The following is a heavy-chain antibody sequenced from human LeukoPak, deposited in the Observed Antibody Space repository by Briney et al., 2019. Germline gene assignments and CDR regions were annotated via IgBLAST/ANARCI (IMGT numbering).Heavy chain of an antibody. CDR3: ARQSDSGGYFEY. CDR2: IFYSGST. D-gene: IGHD2-15*01. CDR1: GGSISSYY. Sequence: SETLSLTCTVSGGSISSYYWSWIRQPPGKGLEWIGYIFYSGSTNYNPSLKSRVTISVDTSKNQFSLKLRSVTAADTAVYYCARQSDSGGYFEYWGQGIRVTVSS. V-gene: IGHV4-59*08. J-gene: IGHJ4*01.